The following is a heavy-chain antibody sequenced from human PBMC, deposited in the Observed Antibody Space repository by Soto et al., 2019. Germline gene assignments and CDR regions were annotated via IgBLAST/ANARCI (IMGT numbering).Heavy chain of an antibody. D-gene: IGHD1-26*01. J-gene: IGHJ4*02. CDR2: ISYDGSNK. CDR1: GFAFSSYG. V-gene: IGHV3-30*18. CDR3: AKGAWQLLGVPDY. Sequence: GGSLRLSCAASGFAFSSYGMHWVRQAPGKGLEWVAVISYDGSNKYYADSVKGRFTISRDNSKNTLYLQMNSLRAEDTAVYYCAKGAWQLLGVPDYWDQGTLVTLSS.